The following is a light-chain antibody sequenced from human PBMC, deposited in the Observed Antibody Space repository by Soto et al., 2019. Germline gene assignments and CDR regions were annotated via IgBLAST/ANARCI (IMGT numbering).Light chain of an antibody. CDR3: MQTLQTPFT. CDR1: QSLLHSDGYKY. Sequence: DIVLTQSPLSLPVTPGEPASISCKSSQSLLHSDGYKYLDWYVQKAGQSPQLLIYLGSHRASGVPDRRSGSGSGTDFTLKISKLEADDVGVYYCMQTLQTPFTFGPGTKVDIK. CDR2: LGS. V-gene: IGKV2-28*01. J-gene: IGKJ3*01.